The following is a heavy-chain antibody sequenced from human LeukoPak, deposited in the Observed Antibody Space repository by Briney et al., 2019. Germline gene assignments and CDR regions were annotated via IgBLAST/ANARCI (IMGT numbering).Heavy chain of an antibody. V-gene: IGHV3-23*01. CDR1: GFTFSSYA. Sequence: GGSLRLSCAASGFTFSSYAMSWVRQAPGKGLEWVSAISGSGGSTYYADSVKGRFTISRDNSKNTLYLQMNSLRAEDTAVYYCAKEFPVYFGVVIGEDYWGQGTLVTVSS. D-gene: IGHD3-3*01. CDR2: ISGSGGST. CDR3: AKEFPVYFGVVIGEDY. J-gene: IGHJ4*02.